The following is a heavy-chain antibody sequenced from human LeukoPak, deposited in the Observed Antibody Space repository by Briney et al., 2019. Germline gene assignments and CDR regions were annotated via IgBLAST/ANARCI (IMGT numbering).Heavy chain of an antibody. Sequence: GGSLRLSCAASGFTFSSYSMNWVRQAPGKGLEWVSFIRSSSSDIYYADSVKGRFAISRDNAKNSLYLQMDSLRAEDTAVYYCARVRSGSLDYWGQGTLVTVSS. D-gene: IGHD1-26*01. V-gene: IGHV3-21*01. CDR1: GFTFSSYS. CDR2: IRSSSSDI. CDR3: ARVRSGSLDY. J-gene: IGHJ4*02.